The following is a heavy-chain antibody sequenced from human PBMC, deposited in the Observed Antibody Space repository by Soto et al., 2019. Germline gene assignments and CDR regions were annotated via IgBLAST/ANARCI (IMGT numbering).Heavy chain of an antibody. J-gene: IGHJ5*02. CDR3: AKDHVVVAVGNWFDP. CDR1: GFTFSSYA. D-gene: IGHD2-15*01. Sequence: PGWSLRLSCAASGFTFSSYAMSWVRQAPGKGLEWVSGISGSDVSTYYADSVRGRFTISRDNSKNTLYLQMSSLRAEDTAVYYCAKDHVVVAVGNWFDPWGQGTLVTVSS. V-gene: IGHV3-23*01. CDR2: ISGSDVST.